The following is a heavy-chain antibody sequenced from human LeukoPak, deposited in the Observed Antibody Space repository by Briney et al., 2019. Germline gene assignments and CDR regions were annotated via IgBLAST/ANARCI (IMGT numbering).Heavy chain of an antibody. CDR3: VRGPHGASISKWFDP. D-gene: IGHD4/OR15-4a*01. J-gene: IGHJ5*02. CDR1: RGSISGYS. V-gene: IGHV4-59*01. Sequence: SETLSLTCSVYRGSISGYSWSWIRQSPGGGLEWIGDIYYSGDTAYNPSLRSRVTLSVDTSKNQFSLQLRSVTTADTAVYYCVRGPHGASISKWFDPWGQGTQVIVSP. CDR2: IYYSGDT.